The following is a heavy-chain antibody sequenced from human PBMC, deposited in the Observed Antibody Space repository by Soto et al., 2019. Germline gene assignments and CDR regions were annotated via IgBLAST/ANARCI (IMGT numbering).Heavy chain of an antibody. CDR2: TYYGSRWYN. D-gene: IGHD3-10*01. J-gene: IGHJ6*03. Sequence: SQTLSLTCAISGDSVSSNSAAWNWIRQSPSGGLEWLGRTYYGSRWYNDYAVSVRSRITINPDTSKNQFSLHLNSVTPEDTAVYYCAGSAPLHCYYMDVWGKGTTVTVSS. V-gene: IGHV6-1*01. CDR3: AGSAPLHCYYMDV. CDR1: GDSVSSNSAA.